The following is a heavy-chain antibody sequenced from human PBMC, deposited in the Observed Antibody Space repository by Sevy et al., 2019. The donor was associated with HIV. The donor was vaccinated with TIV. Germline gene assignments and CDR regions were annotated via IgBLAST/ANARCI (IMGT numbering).Heavy chain of an antibody. V-gene: IGHV3-53*01. J-gene: IGHJ6*02. Sequence: GGSLRLSCAASGFTVSSNYMSWVRQAPGKGLEWVSVIYSGGSTYYADSVKGRFTISRDNSKNTLYLEMNSLRADDTSVYYCARVNCSGGSCYYYYGMDVWGLGTTVTVSS. D-gene: IGHD2-15*01. CDR3: ARVNCSGGSCYYYYGMDV. CDR2: IYSGGST. CDR1: GFTVSSNY.